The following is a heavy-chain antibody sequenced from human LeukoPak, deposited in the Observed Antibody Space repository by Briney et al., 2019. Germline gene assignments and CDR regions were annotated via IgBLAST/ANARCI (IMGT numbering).Heavy chain of an antibody. CDR1: GYTFTGYY. J-gene: IGHJ3*02. CDR3: ARDRGRIAARPGAFDI. V-gene: IGHV1-2*02. CDR2: INPNSGGT. D-gene: IGHD6-6*01. Sequence: ASVKVSCKASGYTFTGYYMHWVRQAPGQGLEWMGWINPNSGGTNYAQKFQGRVTMARDMSTSTVYMELSSLRSEDTAVYYCARDRGRIAARPGAFDIWGQGTMVTVSS.